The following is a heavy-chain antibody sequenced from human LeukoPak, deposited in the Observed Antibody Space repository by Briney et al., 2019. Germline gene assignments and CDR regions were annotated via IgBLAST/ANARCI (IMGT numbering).Heavy chain of an antibody. CDR2: IWYDGSNK. V-gene: IGHV3-33*01. CDR3: ARDAFGARGIGGGLDI. J-gene: IGHJ3*02. D-gene: IGHD3-10*01. CDR1: GFTFNGYT. Sequence: GRSLRLSCVASGFTFNGYTMHWVRQAPGKGLEWVAIIWYDGSNKYYADSVKGRFTISRDNSKNTLFLQMNSLRAEDTAVYYCARDAFGARGIGGGLDIWGQGTMVIVSS.